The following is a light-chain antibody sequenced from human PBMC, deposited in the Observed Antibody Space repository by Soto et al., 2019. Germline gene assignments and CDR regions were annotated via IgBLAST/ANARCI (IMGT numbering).Light chain of an antibody. J-gene: IGLJ1*01. CDR2: EVS. Sequence: QSALIQPASVSGSPGQSITISCTGTSRDVGGSNYVSWYQHHPHRAPRLLIYEVSYRPSGVSSRFSGSKSGNTASLTISGLQAEDEADYYCSSYTSGSTLFGTGTKVTVL. CDR1: SRDVGGSNY. V-gene: IGLV2-14*01. CDR3: SSYTSGSTL.